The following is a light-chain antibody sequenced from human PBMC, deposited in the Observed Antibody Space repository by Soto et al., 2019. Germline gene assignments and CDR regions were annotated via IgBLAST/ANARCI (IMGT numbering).Light chain of an antibody. J-gene: IGKJ1*01. V-gene: IGKV3-20*01. CDR3: QQYGYSPPWT. CDR2: DAS. Sequence: EIVMTQSPAILSVSPGERATLSCRASQSVSSNLAWYQQKPCQAPRLLIYDASTRATGIPDRFSGSGSGTDFTLTISRLEPEDLAVYYCQQYGYSPPWTFGQGTKVDIK. CDR1: QSVSSN.